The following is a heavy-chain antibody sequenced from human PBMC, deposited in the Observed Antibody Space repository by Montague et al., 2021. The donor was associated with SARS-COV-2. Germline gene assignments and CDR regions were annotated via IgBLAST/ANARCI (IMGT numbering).Heavy chain of an antibody. V-gene: IGHV6-1*01. CDR1: GDSVAGERAA. CDR2: TYYRSKWYN. Sequence: CAISGDSVAGERAAWRWVRQSPARDLEWLGRTYYRSKWYNDYAVSVKSRITISPDTSKNQFSLQLNSVTPEDTAVYYCARGGSWLYYFDYWGQGTLVTVSS. D-gene: IGHD6-13*01. J-gene: IGHJ4*02. CDR3: ARGGSWLYYFDY.